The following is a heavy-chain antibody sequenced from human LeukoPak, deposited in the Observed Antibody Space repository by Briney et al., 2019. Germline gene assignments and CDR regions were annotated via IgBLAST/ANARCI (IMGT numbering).Heavy chain of an antibody. J-gene: IGHJ4*02. Sequence: SETLSLTCTVSGGSISSSSYYWGWIRQPPGKGLEWIGSIYYSGSTYYNPSLKSRVTISVDTSKNQFSLKLSSVTAADTAVYYCARGPKETVAGFDYWGQGTLVTVSS. D-gene: IGHD6-19*01. CDR1: GGSISSSSYY. V-gene: IGHV4-39*07. CDR2: IYYSGST. CDR3: ARGPKETVAGFDY.